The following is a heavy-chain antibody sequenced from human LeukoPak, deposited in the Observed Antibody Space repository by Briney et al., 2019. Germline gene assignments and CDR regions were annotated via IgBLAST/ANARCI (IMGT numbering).Heavy chain of an antibody. CDR3: AREKDWSLDY. V-gene: IGHV3-33*01. Sequence: QPGRSLRLSCAASGFTFNTYAMHWVRQAPGMGLEWVSIVWYDGINKYYEDSVKGRFTISRDNSKNTLYLQMNSLRAEDTGVYYCAREKDWSLDYWGQGTLVTVSS. D-gene: IGHD3-9*01. CDR2: VWYDGINK. CDR1: GFTFNTYA. J-gene: IGHJ4*02.